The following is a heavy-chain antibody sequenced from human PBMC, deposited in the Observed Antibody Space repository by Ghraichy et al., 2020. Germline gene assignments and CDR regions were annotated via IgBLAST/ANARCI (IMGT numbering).Heavy chain of an antibody. CDR3: AREISVGALEA. CDR2: IWYDGTRE. V-gene: IGHV3-33*01. D-gene: IGHD1-1*01. CDR1: GFIFSSHG. J-gene: IGHJ5*02. Sequence: GGSLRLSCATSGFIFSSHGFLWVRQAPGKGMEWVALIWYDGTRENYADSVKGRGSISRENSQSKLYLQMNSLRAEDTAVYYCAREISVGALEAWGQGTLVTVSS.